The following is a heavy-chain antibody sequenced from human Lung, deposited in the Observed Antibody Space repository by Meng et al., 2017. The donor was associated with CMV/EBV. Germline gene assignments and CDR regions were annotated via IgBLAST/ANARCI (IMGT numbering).Heavy chain of an antibody. V-gene: IGHV3-30-3*01. CDR2: MSYDGGNK. J-gene: IGHJ4*02. D-gene: IGHD2-2*01. CDR1: GFTFSSFA. Sequence: GGSLRLXXAASGFTFSSFAMHWVRQAPGKGLEWVAVMSYDGGNKYYADSVMGRFTISRDNSKSALYLQMNSLRVEDTAVYYCAKAHEILGSCSLTSCYWGVDDWGKGTXVNVSS. CDR3: AKAHEILGSCSLTSCYWGVDD.